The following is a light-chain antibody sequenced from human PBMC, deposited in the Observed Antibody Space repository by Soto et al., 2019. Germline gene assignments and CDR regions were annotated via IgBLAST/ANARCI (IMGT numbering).Light chain of an antibody. CDR2: DVT. J-gene: IGLJ7*01. CDR3: SSYAGSGTFEI. Sequence: QSALTQPASVSASPGQSVTISCTGTSSDIGVYNYVSWYQQHPGKAPKLMIYDVTNRPSGVSNRFSGSKSGNTASLTITGLQAEDEAEYYCSSYAGSGTFEIFGGGTQLTVL. CDR1: SSDIGVYNY. V-gene: IGLV2-14*01.